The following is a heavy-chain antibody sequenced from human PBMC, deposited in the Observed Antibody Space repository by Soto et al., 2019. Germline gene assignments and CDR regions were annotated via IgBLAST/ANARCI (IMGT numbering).Heavy chain of an antibody. V-gene: IGHV3-30*18. D-gene: IGHD6-13*01. J-gene: IGHJ6*02. CDR2: ISHDGSNK. CDR1: GFTFSSYG. Sequence: QVQLVESGGGVVQPGRSLRLSCAASGFTFSSYGMHWVRQAPGKGLEWVAVISHDGSNKYYADSVKGRFTISRDNSKNTLYLHMNSLRAEDTAVYYCAKAKYSSSWYSYGMDVWGQGTTVTVSS. CDR3: AKAKYSSSWYSYGMDV.